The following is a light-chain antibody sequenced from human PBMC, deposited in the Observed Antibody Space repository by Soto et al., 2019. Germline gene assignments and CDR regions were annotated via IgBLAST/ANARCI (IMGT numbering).Light chain of an antibody. Sequence: QSALTQPASVSGSLGQSVTISCTGTSSDVGGYNYVSWYQQHPGKAPKLMIYDVSNRPSGVSNRFSGSKSGNTASLTISGLQAEDEADYYCSSYTNTNTRVVFGGGTKLTVL. CDR3: SSYTNTNTRVV. CDR1: SSDVGGYNY. J-gene: IGLJ2*01. CDR2: DVS. V-gene: IGLV2-14*01.